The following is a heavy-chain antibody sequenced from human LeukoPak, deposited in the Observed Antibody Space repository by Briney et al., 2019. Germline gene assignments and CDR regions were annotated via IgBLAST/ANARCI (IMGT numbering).Heavy chain of an antibody. V-gene: IGHV3-48*01. CDR3: ARDLGSSGWYVRYYYYGMDV. Sequence: GGSLRLSCEASGLSISGDSMNWVRQAPGKGPEWISYISGSSATIYYADSLKGRFTISRDNAKNSLYLQMNSLRVEDTAVYYCARDLGSSGWYVRYYYYGMDVWGQGTTVTVSS. CDR1: GLSISGDS. J-gene: IGHJ6*02. CDR2: ISGSSATI. D-gene: IGHD6-19*01.